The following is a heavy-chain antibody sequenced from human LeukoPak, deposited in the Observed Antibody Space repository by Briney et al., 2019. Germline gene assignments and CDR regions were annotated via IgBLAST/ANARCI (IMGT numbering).Heavy chain of an antibody. V-gene: IGHV4-39*01. CDR1: GGSISSSSYY. D-gene: IGHD3-3*02. Sequence: SETLSLTCTVSGGSISSSSYYWGWIRQPPGKGLEWIGSIYYSGSTYYNPSLKSRVTISVDTSKNQFSLKLSSVTAADTAAYYCARHPLGAPHFYWGQGTLVTVSS. J-gene: IGHJ4*02. CDR2: IYYSGST. CDR3: ARHPLGAPHFY.